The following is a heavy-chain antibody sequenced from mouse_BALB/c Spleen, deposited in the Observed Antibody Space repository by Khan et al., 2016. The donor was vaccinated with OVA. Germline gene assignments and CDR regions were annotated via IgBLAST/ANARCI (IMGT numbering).Heavy chain of an antibody. CDR1: GYTFTNYG. CDR2: IYTYTGEP. D-gene: IGHD1-1*01. CDR3: ARGSSRAMDY. V-gene: IGHV9-3-1*01. Sequence: LAESGPALKKPGATVQISCKASGYTFTNYGMNWVKQAPGKGLKWMGWIYTYTGEPTYADDFKGRFAFSLESSASTAYLQINNHTNNDTATYFCARGSSRAMDYWGQGTTVTVSS. J-gene: IGHJ4*01.